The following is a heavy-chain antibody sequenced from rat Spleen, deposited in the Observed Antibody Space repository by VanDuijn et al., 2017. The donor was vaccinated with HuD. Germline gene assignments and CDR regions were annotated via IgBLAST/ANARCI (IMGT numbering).Heavy chain of an antibody. J-gene: IGHJ1*01. D-gene: IGHD1-4*01. Sequence: EVQLVESGGGLVQPGRSLKLSCAASGFTFSNYGMAWVRQAPTKGLEWVATISYDGSSTYYRDSVKGRFTISRDNAKSTLYLQMDSLRSEDTATYYCARHRINYAGFDFWGPGTMVTVSS. CDR1: GFTFSNYG. CDR2: ISYDGSST. V-gene: IGHV5-29*01. CDR3: ARHRINYAGFDF.